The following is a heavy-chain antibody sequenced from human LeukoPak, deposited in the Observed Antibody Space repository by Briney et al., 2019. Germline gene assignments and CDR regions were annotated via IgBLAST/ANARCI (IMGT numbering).Heavy chain of an antibody. D-gene: IGHD5-24*01. J-gene: IGHJ4*02. CDR1: GFTFSSYA. V-gene: IGHV3-23*01. CDR2: ISGSGGST. CDR3: AKPGKERWLQLGPFDY. Sequence: PGGSLRLSCAASGFTFSSYAMSWVRQAPGKGLEWVSAISGSGGSTYYADSVKGRFTISRDNSKNTLYLQMNSLRAEDTAVYYCAKPGKERWLQLGPFDYWGQGTLVTVSS.